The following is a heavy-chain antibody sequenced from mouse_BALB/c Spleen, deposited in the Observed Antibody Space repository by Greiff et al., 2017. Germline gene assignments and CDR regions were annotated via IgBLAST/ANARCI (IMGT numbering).Heavy chain of an antibody. V-gene: IGHV5-6-3*01. Sequence: DVKLVESGGGLVQPGGSLKLSCAASGFTFSSYGMSWVRQTPDKRLELVATINSNGGSTYYPDSVKGRFTISRDNAKNTLYLQMSSLKSEDTAMYYCARDHDYDEGVWAYWGQGTLVTVSA. CDR3: ARDHDYDEGVWAY. J-gene: IGHJ3*01. D-gene: IGHD2-4*01. CDR1: GFTFSSYG. CDR2: INSNGGST.